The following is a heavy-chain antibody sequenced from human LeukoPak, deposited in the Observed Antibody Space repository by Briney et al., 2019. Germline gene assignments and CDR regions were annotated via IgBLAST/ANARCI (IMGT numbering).Heavy chain of an antibody. J-gene: IGHJ4*02. CDR3: ATDSSGYHFDY. CDR2: IIPILGIA. Sequence: GASVKVSCKASGGTFSSYAISWVRQAPGQGLEWMGRIIPILGIANYAQKFQGRVTITAGKSTSTAYMELSSLRSEDTAVYYCATDSSGYHFDYWGQGTLVTVSS. V-gene: IGHV1-69*04. D-gene: IGHD3-22*01. CDR1: GGTFSSYA.